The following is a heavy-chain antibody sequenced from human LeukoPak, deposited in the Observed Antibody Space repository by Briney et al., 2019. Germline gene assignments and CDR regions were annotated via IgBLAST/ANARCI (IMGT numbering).Heavy chain of an antibody. J-gene: IGHJ6*03. D-gene: IGHD2-15*01. CDR1: GGTFSSYA. Sequence: SVKVSCKASGGTFSSYAISWVRQAPGQGLEWMGRIIPILGIANYAQKFQGRVTITADESTSTAYMELSSLRSEDTAVYYCASSVVVVAATRDYYYYMDVWGKGTTVTVSS. CDR3: ASSVVVVAATRDYYYYMDV. V-gene: IGHV1-69*04. CDR2: IIPILGIA.